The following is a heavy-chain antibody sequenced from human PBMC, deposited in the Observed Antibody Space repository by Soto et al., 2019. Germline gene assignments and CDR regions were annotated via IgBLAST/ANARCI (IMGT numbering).Heavy chain of an antibody. D-gene: IGHD1-26*01. CDR2: IYYRTT. Sequence: QVQLQESGPGLVKPSDTLSLTCAVSGYSISSSNWWGWIRQPPGKGLEWIGYIYYRTTYYNPSLKSRVTMSVDTSKNQFSLKLTSVTAVDTDVYYCARREIQGPIDYWGQGTLVTVSS. CDR1: GYSISSSNW. V-gene: IGHV4-28*01. J-gene: IGHJ4*02. CDR3: ARREIQGPIDY.